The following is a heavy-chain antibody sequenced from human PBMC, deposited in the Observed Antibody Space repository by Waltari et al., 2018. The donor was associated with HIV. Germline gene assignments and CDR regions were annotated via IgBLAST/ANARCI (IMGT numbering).Heavy chain of an antibody. CDR1: GFTFSRYS. V-gene: IGHV3-48*02. D-gene: IGHD3-10*01. CDR2: ISSSSSTI. CDR3: ARDSITMVRGVIKKGFDY. Sequence: EVQLVESGGGLVQPGGSLRLSCAASGFTFSRYSMNWVRQAPGKGLEWVSYISSSSSTIYYADSVKGRFTISRDNAKNSLYLQMNSLRDEDTAVYYCARDSITMVRGVIKKGFDYWGQGTLVTVSS. J-gene: IGHJ4*02.